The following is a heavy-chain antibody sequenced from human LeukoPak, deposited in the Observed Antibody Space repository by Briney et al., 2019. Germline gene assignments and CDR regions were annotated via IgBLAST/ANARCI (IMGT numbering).Heavy chain of an antibody. Sequence: GGSLRLSCAASGFTFSSYAMSWVRQAPGKGLEWVSAISGSGGSTYYADSVKGRFTISRDNSKNTLYLQMNSLRAEDTAVYYCAKEEYYYGSGSYRGYGMDVWGQGTTVTVSS. J-gene: IGHJ6*02. CDR2: ISGSGGST. CDR1: GFTFSSYA. V-gene: IGHV3-23*01. CDR3: AKEEYYYGSGSYRGYGMDV. D-gene: IGHD3-10*01.